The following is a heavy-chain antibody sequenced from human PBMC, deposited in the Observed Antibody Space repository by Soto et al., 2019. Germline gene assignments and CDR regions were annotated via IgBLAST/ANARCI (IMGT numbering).Heavy chain of an antibody. CDR3: ARGKSYYGSGKGIYDYYSLDV. CDR1: GGTFSSYA. CDR2: VIPVFGLA. Sequence: ASVKVSCKSSGGTFSSYAISWVRQAPGQGLEWMGGVIPVFGLATYAQKVQGRVTITADKSTNTAYMEVSSLRSEDTAVYYCARGKSYYGSGKGIYDYYSLDVWGQGTTVTVSS. V-gene: IGHV1-69*10. J-gene: IGHJ6*02. D-gene: IGHD3-10*01.